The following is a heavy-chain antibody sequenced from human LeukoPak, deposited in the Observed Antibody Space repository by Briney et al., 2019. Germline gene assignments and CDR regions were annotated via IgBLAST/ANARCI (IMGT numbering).Heavy chain of an antibody. D-gene: IGHD6-19*01. CDR2: ISGGGSR. Sequence: PGGSLRLSCAASGFTFSSYAMNWVRQAPEKGLEWVSAISGGGSRNYADSVKGRFTISRDNSKNTLYLQMNSLRAEDTAVYYCAKGFSSGWYPFDYWGQGTLVTVSS. J-gene: IGHJ4*02. CDR3: AKGFSSGWYPFDY. CDR1: GFTFSSYA. V-gene: IGHV3-23*01.